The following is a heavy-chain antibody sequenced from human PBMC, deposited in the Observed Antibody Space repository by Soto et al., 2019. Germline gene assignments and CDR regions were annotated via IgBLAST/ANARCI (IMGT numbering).Heavy chain of an antibody. J-gene: IGHJ4*02. Sequence: QLVESGGGLVKPGGSLRLSCAASGFTFSTYSMNWVRQAPGRGLEWVSSISSTSRYIYYADSVRGRFTISRDNAKNSLYLQMNSLRAGDTAVYYCATPPRGPERKPENYWGQGTLVTVSA. CDR3: ATPPRGPERKPENY. V-gene: IGHV3-21*01. CDR1: GFTFSTYS. CDR2: ISSTSRYI.